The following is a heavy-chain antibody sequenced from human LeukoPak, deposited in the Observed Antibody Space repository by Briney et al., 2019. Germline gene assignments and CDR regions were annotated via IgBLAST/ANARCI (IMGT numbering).Heavy chain of an antibody. CDR1: GYTFTDYY. CDR2: INPNSGAT. J-gene: IGHJ4*02. V-gene: IGHV1-2*02. CDR3: ASVYSAYDLAQLDY. D-gene: IGHD5-12*01. Sequence: ASVKVSCKASGYTFTDYYMHWVRQAPGQGLEWMGWINPNSGATNYAQTFQGRVTITTVTSFSTAYMELRSLRSDDTAVYYCASVYSAYDLAQLDYWGQGTLVTVSS.